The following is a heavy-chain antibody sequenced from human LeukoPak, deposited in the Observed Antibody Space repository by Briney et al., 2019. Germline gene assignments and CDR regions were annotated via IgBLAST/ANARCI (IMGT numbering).Heavy chain of an antibody. Sequence: GASLRLSCAASGFTFSSYAMSWVRQAPGKGLEWVSAISGSGGSTYYADSVKGRFTISRDNSKNTLYLQMNSLSAEGTAVSYCAKSNSGWYYYYGMDVWGQGTTVTVSS. CDR1: GFTFSSYA. CDR3: AKSNSGWYYYYGMDV. D-gene: IGHD6-19*01. V-gene: IGHV3-23*01. CDR2: ISGSGGST. J-gene: IGHJ6*02.